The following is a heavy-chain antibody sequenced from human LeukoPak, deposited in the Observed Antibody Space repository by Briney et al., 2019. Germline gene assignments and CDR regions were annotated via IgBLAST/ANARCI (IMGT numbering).Heavy chain of an antibody. J-gene: IGHJ3*02. D-gene: IGHD3-10*01. CDR2: TYYRSKWYN. CDR1: GDSVSSNSAA. Sequence: SQTLSLTCAISGDSVSSNSAAWNWIRKSPSRGLEWLGRTYYRSKWYNDYAVSVKSRITINPDTSKNQFSLQLNSVTPEDTAVYYCARGWFPVGGAFDIWGQGTMVTVSS. V-gene: IGHV6-1*01. CDR3: ARGWFPVGGAFDI.